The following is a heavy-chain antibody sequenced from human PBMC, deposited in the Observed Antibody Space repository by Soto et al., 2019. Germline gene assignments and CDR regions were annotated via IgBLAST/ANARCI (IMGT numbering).Heavy chain of an antibody. CDR1: GASIAGGSYY. CDR2: IPSRGRP. Sequence: SETLSLTCSVSGASIAGGSYYWSRVRQPPGKGLEWIGYIPSRGRPFYNPSLTSRGTISADSSKNQLSLQSTSVTAADPAVYYCVRDQYSGYDFALWGQGNLVT. J-gene: IGHJ5*02. D-gene: IGHD5-12*01. CDR3: VRDQYSGYDFAL. V-gene: IGHV4-30-4*01.